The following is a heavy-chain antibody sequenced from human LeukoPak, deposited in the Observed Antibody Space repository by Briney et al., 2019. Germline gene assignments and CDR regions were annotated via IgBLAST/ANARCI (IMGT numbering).Heavy chain of an antibody. Sequence: GASVKVSCKASGYTFTSYDINWVRQATGQGLEWMGWMNPNSGNTGYAQRFQGRVTMTRNTSISTAYMELSSLRSEDTAVYYCARRRIRDSKVDYWGQGTVVTVSS. D-gene: IGHD2-15*01. CDR1: GYTFTSYD. J-gene: IGHJ4*02. CDR3: ARRRIRDSKVDY. V-gene: IGHV1-8*01. CDR2: MNPNSGNT.